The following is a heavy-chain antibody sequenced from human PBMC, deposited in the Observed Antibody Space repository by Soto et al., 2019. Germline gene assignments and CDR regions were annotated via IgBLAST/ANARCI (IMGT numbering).Heavy chain of an antibody. J-gene: IGHJ5*02. CDR2: IDYSGTT. CDR3: ARGNGSSWYNWFDP. D-gene: IGHD6-13*01. V-gene: IGHV4-59*01. CDR1: GGSINSYY. Sequence: SETLSLTCAVSGGSINSYYMSWVRQPPGKGLEWIAYIDYSGTTSYNHSLKSRVTISVDTSKNQFSLKLSSVTAADTAVYYCARGNGSSWYNWFDPWGQGTLVTVSS.